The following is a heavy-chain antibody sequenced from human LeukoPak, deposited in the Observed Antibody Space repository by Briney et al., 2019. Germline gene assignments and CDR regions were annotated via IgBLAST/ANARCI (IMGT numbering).Heavy chain of an antibody. Sequence: GESLKISCKGSGYSFTSYWIGWVRQMPGKGLEWMGIIYPGDSDTRYSPSFQGQVTISADKSISTAYLQWSSLKASDTAMYYCARHGSSGYYSRGTNWFDPWGQGTLVTVSS. CDR1: GYSFTSYW. CDR2: IYPGDSDT. CDR3: ARHGSSGYYSRGTNWFDP. J-gene: IGHJ5*02. D-gene: IGHD3-22*01. V-gene: IGHV5-51*01.